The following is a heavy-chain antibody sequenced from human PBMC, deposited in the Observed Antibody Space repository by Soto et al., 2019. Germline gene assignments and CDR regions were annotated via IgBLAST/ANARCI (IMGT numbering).Heavy chain of an antibody. V-gene: IGHV4-59*12. CDR3: ARSQTTVTSYDY. D-gene: IGHD4-17*01. J-gene: IGHJ4*02. CDR1: GGSISGYY. CDR2: IHYSGST. Sequence: SETLSLTCTVSGGSISGYYWSWIRQPPGKRLEWIGYIHYSGSTYYNPSLKSRVTISVDRSKNQFSLKLSSVTAADTAVYYCARSQTTVTSYDYWGQGTLVTVSS.